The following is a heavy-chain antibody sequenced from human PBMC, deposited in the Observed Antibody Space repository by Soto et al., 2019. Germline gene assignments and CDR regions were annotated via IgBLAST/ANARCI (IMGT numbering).Heavy chain of an antibody. CDR2: INSDGSST. D-gene: IGHD3-22*01. J-gene: IGHJ5*02. Sequence: PGGSLRLSCAASGFTFSSYWMHWARQAPGKGLVWVSRINSDGSSTSYADSVKGRFTISRQNDKNSVYLQMNSLRAGDTAVYYCARGRSFSYDSTPPPRFDPRGQGTLVTVSS. CDR1: GFTFSSYW. V-gene: IGHV3-74*01. CDR3: ARGRSFSYDSTPPPRFDP.